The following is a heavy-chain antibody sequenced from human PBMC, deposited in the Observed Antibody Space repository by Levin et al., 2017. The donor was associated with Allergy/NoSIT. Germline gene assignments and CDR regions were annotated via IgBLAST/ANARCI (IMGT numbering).Heavy chain of an antibody. D-gene: IGHD6-25*01. CDR3: AREISAGWDY. CDR2: TYYRSKWYY. CDR1: GDSVSSNSAA. Sequence: SPTLSLPCAISGDSVSSNSAAWHWIRQSPSRGLEWLGRTYYRSKWYYEYALFVKSRITINPDTSKNQFSLQLNSVTPEDTAVYYCAREISAGWDYWGQGTLVAVSA. J-gene: IGHJ4*02. V-gene: IGHV6-1*01.